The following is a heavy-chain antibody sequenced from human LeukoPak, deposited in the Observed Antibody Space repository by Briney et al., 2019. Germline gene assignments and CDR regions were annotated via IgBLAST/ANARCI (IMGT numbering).Heavy chain of an antibody. J-gene: IGHJ4*02. V-gene: IGHV1-18*01. D-gene: IGHD2-2*01. CDR2: INPDNGNT. CDR3: ATYYCSTTSCYPYFFDY. Sequence: ASVKVSCKASGYPFTRYGISWVRQAPGQGLEWMGWINPDNGNTKYAQKFQGRVTMTTDTSTSTAHMELKSLRSDDTAVYYCATYYCSTTSCYPYFFDYWGQGTLVTVSS. CDR1: GYPFTRYG.